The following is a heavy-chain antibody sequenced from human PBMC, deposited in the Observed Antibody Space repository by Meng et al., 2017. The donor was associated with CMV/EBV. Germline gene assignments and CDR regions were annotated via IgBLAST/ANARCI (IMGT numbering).Heavy chain of an antibody. V-gene: IGHV1-69*10. CDR2: IIPILGIA. Sequence: SVKVSCKASGGTFSSYAISWVRQAPGQGLEWMGGIIPILGIANYAQKFQGRVTITADKSTRTAYMELSSLRSEDTAVYYCARIYCSSTSCYRDYYYGMDVWGQGTTVTVSS. CDR3: ARIYCSSTSCYRDYYYGMDV. D-gene: IGHD2-2*01. J-gene: IGHJ6*02. CDR1: GGTFSSYA.